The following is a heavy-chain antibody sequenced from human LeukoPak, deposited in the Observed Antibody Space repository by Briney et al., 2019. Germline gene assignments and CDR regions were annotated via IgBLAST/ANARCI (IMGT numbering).Heavy chain of an antibody. CDR1: GFTFSSYG. J-gene: IGHJ4*02. CDR3: AKTACSSTSCPSRAYYFDY. Sequence: GGSLRLSCAASGFTFSSYGMHWVRQAPGKGLEWVAFIRYDGSNKYYADSVKGRFTISRDNSKNTLYLQMNGLRAEDTAVYYCAKTACSSTSCPSRAYYFDYWGQGTLVTFSS. CDR2: IRYDGSNK. V-gene: IGHV3-30*02. D-gene: IGHD2-2*01.